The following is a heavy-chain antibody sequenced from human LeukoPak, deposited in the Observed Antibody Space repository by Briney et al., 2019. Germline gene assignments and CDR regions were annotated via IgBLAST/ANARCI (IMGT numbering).Heavy chain of an antibody. J-gene: IGHJ4*02. CDR2: IYPGDSDT. CDR1: GYSFTSYW. V-gene: IGHV5-51*01. CDR3: ARHISGGGSGCGRPLGNYFDY. Sequence: PGESLKISCKGSGYSFTSYWIGWVRQMPGKGLEWMGIIYPGDSDTRYSPSFQGQVTISADKSISTAYLQWSSLKASDTAMYYCARHISGGGSGCGRPLGNYFDYWGQGTLVTVSS. D-gene: IGHD3-3*01.